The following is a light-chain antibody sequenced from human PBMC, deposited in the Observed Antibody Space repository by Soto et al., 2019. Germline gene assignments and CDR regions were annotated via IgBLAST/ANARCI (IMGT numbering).Light chain of an antibody. CDR1: QSTLSSANNKNH. CDR2: WAS. CDR3: QQYYTTPLT. J-gene: IGKJ4*01. Sequence: IVTTQTPDSLAVSLGERATINCKSSQSTLSSANNKNHLAWYQHKVGQPPRLLIYWASTRESGVPDRFSGSGSGTDFTLTISSLQAEDVAIYYCQQYYTTPLTFGGGTKVEIK. V-gene: IGKV4-1*01.